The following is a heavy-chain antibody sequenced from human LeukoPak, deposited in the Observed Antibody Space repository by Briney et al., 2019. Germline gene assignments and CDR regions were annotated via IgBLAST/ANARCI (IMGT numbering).Heavy chain of an antibody. V-gene: IGHV4-34*01. CDR2: INHSGST. CDR1: GGSFSGYY. Sequence: SETLSLTCAVYGGSFSGYYWSWIRQPPGKGLEWIGEINHSGSTNYNPSLKSRVTISVDTSKNQFSLKLSSVTAADTAVYYCARVPGSGRNNWFDPWGQGTLVTVSS. CDR3: ARVPGSGRNNWFDP. D-gene: IGHD3-10*01. J-gene: IGHJ5*02.